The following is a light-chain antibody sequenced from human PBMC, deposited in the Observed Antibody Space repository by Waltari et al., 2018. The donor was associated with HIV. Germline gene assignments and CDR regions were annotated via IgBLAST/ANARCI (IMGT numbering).Light chain of an antibody. V-gene: IGKV4-1*01. J-gene: IGKJ2*01. CDR2: WAY. CDR1: QSVLFSSNNKNY. Sequence: DIVMSQSQDSLAVSLGERATINCNSSQSVLFSSNNKNYLAWYQQKPGEPPKLLIYWAYTREFGVPDRFSGSGSGTDFTLTISSLQAEDVAVYYCQQYYSTPHTFGQGTKLEIK. CDR3: QQYYSTPHT.